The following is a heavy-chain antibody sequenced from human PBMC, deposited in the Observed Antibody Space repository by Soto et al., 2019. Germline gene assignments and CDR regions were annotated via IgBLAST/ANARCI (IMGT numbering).Heavy chain of an antibody. CDR2: INHSGST. Sequence: SETLSLTCAVYGGSFSGYYWSWIRQPPGKGLEWIGEINHSGSTNYNPSLKSRVTISVDTSKNQFSLKLSSVTAADTAVYYCARRRGSCSSTSCSTGFRFDYWGQGTLVTVYS. CDR3: ARRRGSCSSTSCSTGFRFDY. J-gene: IGHJ4*02. CDR1: GGSFSGYY. D-gene: IGHD2-2*02. V-gene: IGHV4-34*01.